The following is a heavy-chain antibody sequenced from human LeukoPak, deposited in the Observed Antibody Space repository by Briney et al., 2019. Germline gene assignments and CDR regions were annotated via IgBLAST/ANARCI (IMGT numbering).Heavy chain of an antibody. CDR2: IWFDGSKK. J-gene: IGHJ4*02. CDR1: GFTFSSYG. CDR3: ARVANACTWGPDF. Sequence: GRSLRLSCAASGFTFSSYGMHWVRQAPGKGLEWVAGIWFDGSKKYYGDSVKGRFTVSRDNSKNTLFLQVNSLRVEDTAIYYCARVANACTWGPDFWGQGALITVSS. V-gene: IGHV3-33*01. D-gene: IGHD7-27*01.